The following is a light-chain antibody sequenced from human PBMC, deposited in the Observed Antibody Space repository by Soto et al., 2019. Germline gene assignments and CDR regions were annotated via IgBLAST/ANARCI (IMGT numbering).Light chain of an antibody. Sequence: QSALTQPPSASGSLGQSVTISCAGPSSDVGAYNSVSWYQQHPGKAPKLIIYQVNKRPSGVPDRFSGSKSGNTASLAVSGLQAEDEADYYCSSYAGSNTVYVFGTGTKLTVL. CDR1: SSDVGAYNS. CDR2: QVN. CDR3: SSYAGSNTVYV. V-gene: IGLV2-8*01. J-gene: IGLJ1*01.